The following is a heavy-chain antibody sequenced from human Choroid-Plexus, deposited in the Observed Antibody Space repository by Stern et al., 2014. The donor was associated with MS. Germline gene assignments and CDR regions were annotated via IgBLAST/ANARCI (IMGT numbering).Heavy chain of an antibody. Sequence: EVQLVQSGGDLGQPGESLRLSCAASVFTFRTYAMSWVRQAPGKGPEWGSGISGRGGDINSPDSAMGRFTSARDNPTNTLYLQMNSLRAEDTAVYYCAKDLRASSGYYSLVGAFDIWGQGTMVTVSS. CDR2: ISGRGGDI. CDR1: VFTFRTYA. J-gene: IGHJ3*02. V-gene: IGHV3-23*04. CDR3: AKDLRASSGYYSLVGAFDI. D-gene: IGHD3-22*01.